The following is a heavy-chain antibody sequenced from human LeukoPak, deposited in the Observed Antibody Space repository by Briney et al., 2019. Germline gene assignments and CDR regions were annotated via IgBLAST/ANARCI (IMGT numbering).Heavy chain of an antibody. CDR1: GGSISSYY. V-gene: IGHV4-59*08. CDR2: IYYSGST. J-gene: IGHJ5*02. D-gene: IGHD6-13*01. Sequence: PSETLSLTCTVSGGSISSYYWSWIRQPPGKGLEWIGYIYYSGSTNYNPSLKSRVTISVDTSKNQFSLKLSSVTAADTAVYYCARQNPIAAAGRGWFDPWGQGTLVTVSS. CDR3: ARQNPIAAAGRGWFDP.